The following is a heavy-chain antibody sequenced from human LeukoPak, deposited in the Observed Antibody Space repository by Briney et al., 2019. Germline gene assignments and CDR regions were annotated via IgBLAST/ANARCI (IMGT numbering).Heavy chain of an antibody. CDR3: ARNERYFDY. Sequence: GRSLRLSCAASGFTFSSYAMHWVRQAPGKGLEWVAVISYDGSNKYYADSVKGRFTTSRDNSKNTLYLQMNSLRAEDTAVYYCARNERYFDYWGQGTLVTVSS. CDR1: GFTFSSYA. J-gene: IGHJ4*02. V-gene: IGHV3-30-3*01. CDR2: ISYDGSNK. D-gene: IGHD1-1*01.